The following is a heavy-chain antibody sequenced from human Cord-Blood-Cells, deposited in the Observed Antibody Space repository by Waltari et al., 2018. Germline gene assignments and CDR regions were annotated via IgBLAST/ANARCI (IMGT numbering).Heavy chain of an antibody. CDR1: GGSVSSGSYY. Sequence: QVQLQESGPGLVKPSETLSLTCTVSGGSVSSGSYYWSWIRQPPGTGLEWIGYIYYSGSTNYNPSLKSRVTISVDTSKNQFSLKLSSVTAADTAVYYCARDIVVVPAAIPTNYYYYYMDVWGKGTTVTVSS. CDR2: IYYSGST. D-gene: IGHD2-2*02. CDR3: ARDIVVVPAAIPTNYYYYYMDV. V-gene: IGHV4-61*01. J-gene: IGHJ6*03.